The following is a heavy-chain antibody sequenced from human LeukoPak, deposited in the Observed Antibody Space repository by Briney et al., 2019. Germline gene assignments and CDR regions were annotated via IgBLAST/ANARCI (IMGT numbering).Heavy chain of an antibody. Sequence: SETLSLTCTVSGGSISSYYWSWIRQPAGKGLEWIGRIYTSGSTNYNPSLKSRVTMSVDTSKNQFSLKLSSVTAADTAVCYCARGRLSSNWSTPPFFDYWGQGTLVTVSS. V-gene: IGHV4-4*07. CDR2: IYTSGST. D-gene: IGHD6-13*01. CDR3: ARGRLSSNWSTPPFFDY. CDR1: GGSISSYY. J-gene: IGHJ4*02.